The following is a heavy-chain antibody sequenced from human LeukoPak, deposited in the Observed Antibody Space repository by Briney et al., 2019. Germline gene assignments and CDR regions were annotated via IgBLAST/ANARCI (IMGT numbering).Heavy chain of an antibody. D-gene: IGHD1-26*01. V-gene: IGHV1-69*04. Sequence: ASVKVSCKASGGTFSSYAISWVRQAPGQGLEWMGRIIPILGIANYAQKFQGRVTITADKSTSTAYMELSSLRSEDTAVYYCARFSGLVWELLGSDAFDIWGQGTMVTVSS. CDR2: IIPILGIA. CDR3: ARFSGLVWELLGSDAFDI. J-gene: IGHJ3*02. CDR1: GGTFSSYA.